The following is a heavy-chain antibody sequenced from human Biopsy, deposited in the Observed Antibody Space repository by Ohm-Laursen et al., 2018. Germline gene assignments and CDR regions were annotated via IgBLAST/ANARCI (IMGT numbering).Heavy chain of an antibody. CDR2: IYYSGST. V-gene: IGHV4-59*07. CDR3: ARATNSTGWPYYYFYGMDV. CDR1: GGSISSDY. J-gene: IGHJ6*02. Sequence: SDTLSLTCTVSGGSISSDYWSWIQQTPGKGLEWIGYIYYSGSTNYNPSLKSRVTISVDTSKNQFSLRLKPVTAADTAVYYCARATNSTGWPYYYFYGMDVWGQGTTVTVSS. D-gene: IGHD2/OR15-2a*01.